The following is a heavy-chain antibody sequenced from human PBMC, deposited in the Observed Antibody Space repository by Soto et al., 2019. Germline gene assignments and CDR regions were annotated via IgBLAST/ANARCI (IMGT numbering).Heavy chain of an antibody. D-gene: IGHD3-22*01. V-gene: IGHV4-39*01. Sequence: PSETLSLTCTVSGGSISSSSYYWGLIRQPPGKGLEWIGGIYYSGSTYYNPSLKSRVTISVDTSKNQFSLKLSSVAAADTAVYYCARRLYYDSSGFEGGGMDVWGQGTTVT. CDR1: GGSISSSSYY. CDR2: IYYSGST. J-gene: IGHJ6*02. CDR3: ARRLYYDSSGFEGGGMDV.